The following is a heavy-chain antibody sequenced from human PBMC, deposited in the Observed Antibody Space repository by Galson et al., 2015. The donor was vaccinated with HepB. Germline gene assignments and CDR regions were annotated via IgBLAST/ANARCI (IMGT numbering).Heavy chain of an antibody. J-gene: IGHJ3*02. V-gene: IGHV4-59*08. CDR2: IYYSGST. CDR1: GGSISSYY. Sequence: SETLSLTCTVSGGSISSYYWSWIRQPPGKGLEWIGYIYYSGSTNYNPSLKSRVTISVDTSKNQFSLKLSSVTAADTAVYYCARLGDSSGYHLSVDAFDIWGQGTMVTVSS. D-gene: IGHD3-22*01. CDR3: ARLGDSSGYHLSVDAFDI.